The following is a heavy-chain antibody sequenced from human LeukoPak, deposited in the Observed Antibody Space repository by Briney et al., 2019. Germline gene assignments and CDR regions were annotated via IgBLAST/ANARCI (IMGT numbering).Heavy chain of an antibody. CDR1: GFTFSSFW. V-gene: IGHV3-74*01. CDR2: INSDGSST. CDR3: ARMTRYTYPAIDY. D-gene: IGHD5-18*01. Sequence: GGSLRLSCAASGFTFSSFWMHWVRQAPGKGLVWVSRINSDGSSTSYADSVKGRFTISRDNAKNTLFLQMISLRAEDTAVYYCARMTRYTYPAIDYWGQGTLVTVSS. J-gene: IGHJ4*02.